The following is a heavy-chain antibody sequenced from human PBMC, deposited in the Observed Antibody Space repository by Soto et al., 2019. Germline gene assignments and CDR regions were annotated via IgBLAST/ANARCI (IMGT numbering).Heavy chain of an antibody. D-gene: IGHD3-22*01. Sequence: VASVKVSCKASGYTFTGYYMHWVRQAPGQGLEWMGWINPNSGGTNYAQKFQGRVTMTRDTSISTAYMELSRLRSDDTAVYYCATTSGPYYDSSGYLGYWGQGTLVTVYS. CDR2: INPNSGGT. V-gene: IGHV1-2*02. J-gene: IGHJ4*02. CDR1: GYTFTGYY. CDR3: ATTSGPYYDSSGYLGY.